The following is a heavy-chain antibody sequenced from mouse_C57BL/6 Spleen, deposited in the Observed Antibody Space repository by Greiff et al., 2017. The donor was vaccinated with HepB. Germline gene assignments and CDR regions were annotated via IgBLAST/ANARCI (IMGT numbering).Heavy chain of an antibody. CDR2: INPNNGGT. CDR3: ARSEGNYEAWFAY. CDR1: GYTFTDYN. Sequence: EVQLQQSGPELVKPGASVKIPCKASGYTFTDYNMDWVKQSHGKSLEWIGDINPNNGGTIYNQKFKGKATLTVDKSSSTAYMELRSLTSEDTAVYYCARSEGNYEAWFAYWGQGTLVTVSA. J-gene: IGHJ3*01. D-gene: IGHD2-1*01. V-gene: IGHV1-18*01.